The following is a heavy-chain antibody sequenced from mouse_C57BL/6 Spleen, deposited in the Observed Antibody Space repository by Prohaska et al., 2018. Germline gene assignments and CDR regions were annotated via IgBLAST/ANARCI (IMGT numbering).Heavy chain of an antibody. Sequence: QVQLQQPGAELVKPGASVKLSCQASGYTFTSYWMQWVKQRPGQGLEWIGEIDPSDSYTNYNQKFKGKATLTVDTSSSTAYMQLSSLTSEDSAVYYCARKEKTDAMDYWGQGTSVTVSS. J-gene: IGHJ4*01. CDR1: GYTFTSYW. CDR2: IDPSDSYT. CDR3: ARKEKTDAMDY. V-gene: IGHV1-50*01.